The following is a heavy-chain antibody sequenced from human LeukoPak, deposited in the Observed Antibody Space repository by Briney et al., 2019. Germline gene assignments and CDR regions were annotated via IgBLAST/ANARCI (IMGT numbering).Heavy chain of an antibody. Sequence: PSETLSRTCTVSGGSISSSSYYWGWIRQPPGKGLEWIGRIYYSGSTYYNPSLKSQVTISVDTSKNQFSLKLSSVTVADTAVYYCAREPAWVVTQSWYFDLWGRGTLVTVSS. V-gene: IGHV4-39*07. CDR3: AREPAWVVTQSWYFDL. CDR2: IYYSGST. CDR1: GGSISSSSYY. J-gene: IGHJ2*01. D-gene: IGHD3-10*01.